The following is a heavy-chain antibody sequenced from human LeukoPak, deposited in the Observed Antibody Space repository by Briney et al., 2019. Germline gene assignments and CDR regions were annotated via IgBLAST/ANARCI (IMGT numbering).Heavy chain of an antibody. CDR1: GFTFSDYW. Sequence: GGSLRLSCAASGFTFSDYWMTWVRQAPGKGLEWVANIKQDGSEIYFLGSVKGRFTISRDNAKNSLYLQMNSLRAEDTGVYYCARDCAMAVWTFDSWGQGTLVTVSS. CDR2: IKQDGSEI. D-gene: IGHD3/OR15-3a*01. V-gene: IGHV3-7*01. J-gene: IGHJ4*02. CDR3: ARDCAMAVWTFDS.